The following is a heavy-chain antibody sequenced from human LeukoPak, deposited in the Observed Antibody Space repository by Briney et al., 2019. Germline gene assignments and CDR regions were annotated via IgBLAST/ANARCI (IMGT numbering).Heavy chain of an antibody. CDR3: AAMVRDPPHDALDI. D-gene: IGHD3-10*01. CDR2: INPNSGGT. Sequence: ASVKVSCKASEHTFTGYYIIWGREVPGQGLEWMGWINPNSGGTDYAQKFQGRVTMTRDTSISTAYMELRRLRSDGTAMYYYAAMVRDPPHDALDIGSQGTMVTVSS. V-gene: IGHV1-2*02. CDR1: EHTFTGYY. J-gene: IGHJ3*02.